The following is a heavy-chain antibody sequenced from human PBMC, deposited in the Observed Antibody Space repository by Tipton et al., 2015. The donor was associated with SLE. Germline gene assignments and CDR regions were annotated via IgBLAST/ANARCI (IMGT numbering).Heavy chain of an antibody. J-gene: IGHJ4*02. Sequence: SLRLSCAASGFTYSGYAMPWVRQAPGKGLEWVAFIRADGSNKDYADSVKGRFTISRDNSKNTLYLQMNRLRVEDTAVYYCAGGAGANFYHWGQGALVAFTS. CDR2: IRADGSNK. D-gene: IGHD3-10*01. CDR1: GFTYSGYA. CDR3: AGGAGANFYH. V-gene: IGHV3-30*02.